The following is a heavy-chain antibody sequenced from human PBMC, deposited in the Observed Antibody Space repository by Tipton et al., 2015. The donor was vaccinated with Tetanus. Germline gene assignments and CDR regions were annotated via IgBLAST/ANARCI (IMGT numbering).Heavy chain of an antibody. V-gene: IGHV4-59*01. J-gene: IGHJ4*02. CDR3: ARTTRRWLHPDN. Sequence: GLVKPSETLSLTCTVSGDSMTNYYWSWIRQPPGKGLEWIAYIYYSGRTNYNPSLKSRVTILVDTSKSQFSLQLTSVTAADTAVYYCARTTRRWLHPDNWGQGTLVTVSS. CDR2: IYYSGRT. D-gene: IGHD5-24*01. CDR1: GDSMTNYY.